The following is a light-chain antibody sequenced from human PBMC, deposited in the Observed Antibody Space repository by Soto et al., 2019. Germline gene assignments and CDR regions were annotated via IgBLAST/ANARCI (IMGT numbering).Light chain of an antibody. CDR3: QQYNSPPRT. CDR1: QDISVH. J-gene: IGKJ1*01. CDR2: AAS. V-gene: IGKV1-27*01. Sequence: DVQVTQSPSSLSASVGDRVTITCRASQDISVHLAWYQQKPGKVPNLLIYAASTWQSGVPTRFSGGGSGTDSTLTISSLHPEDVAYYYSQQYNSPPRTFGQGTKVELK.